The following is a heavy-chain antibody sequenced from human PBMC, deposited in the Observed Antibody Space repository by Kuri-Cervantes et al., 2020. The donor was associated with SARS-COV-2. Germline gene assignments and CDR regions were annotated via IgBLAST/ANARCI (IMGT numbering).Heavy chain of an antibody. J-gene: IGHJ5*02. D-gene: IGHD5-12*01. CDR3: ARDASMGGFAP. CDR2: IYSGGST. Sequence: GKSLKISCAASGFTVSSNYMSWVRQAPGKGLEWVSVIYSGGSTYYADSVKGRFTISRDNSKNTLYLQMNSLRAEDTAVYYCARDASMGGFAPWGQGTLVTVSS. V-gene: IGHV3-53*05. CDR1: GFTVSSNY.